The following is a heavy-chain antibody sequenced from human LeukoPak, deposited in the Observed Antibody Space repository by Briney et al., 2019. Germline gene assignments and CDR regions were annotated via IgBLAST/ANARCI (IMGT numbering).Heavy chain of an antibody. CDR3: ARELNYYDSSGYPAYFQH. V-gene: IGHV3-66*01. Sequence: GGSLRLSCAASGFTVSSNYMSWVRQAPGKGLEWVSVIYSGGSTYYADSVKGRFTISRDNSKNTLYLQMNSPRAEDTAVYYCARELNYYDSSGYPAYFQHWGQGTLVTVSS. CDR1: GFTVSSNY. J-gene: IGHJ1*01. CDR2: IYSGGST. D-gene: IGHD3-22*01.